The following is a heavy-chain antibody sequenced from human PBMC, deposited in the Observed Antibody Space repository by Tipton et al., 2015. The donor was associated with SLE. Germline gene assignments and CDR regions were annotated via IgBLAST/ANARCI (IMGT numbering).Heavy chain of an antibody. V-gene: IGHV3-74*01. CDR3: ARLRGGEYFFDY. J-gene: IGHJ4*02. D-gene: IGHD3-16*01. Sequence: SLRLSCAASGFTFSTYWMHWVRQAPGKGLVWVSRINSDGSSTTYADSVKGRFTISRDNAKHSLYLQMNSLRAEDTAVYYCARLRGGEYFFDYWGQGTLVTVSS. CDR1: GFTFSTYW. CDR2: INSDGSST.